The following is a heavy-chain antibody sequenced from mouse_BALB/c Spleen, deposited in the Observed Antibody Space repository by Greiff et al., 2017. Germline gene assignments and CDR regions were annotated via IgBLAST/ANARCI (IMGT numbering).Heavy chain of an antibody. V-gene: IGHV3-6*02. CDR1: GYSITSGYY. J-gene: IGHJ3*01. CDR2: ISYDGSN. D-gene: IGHD1-1*01. CDR3: ARDGNYGSAY. Sequence: EVQLVESGPGLVKPSQSLSLTCSVTGYSITSGYYWNWIRQFPGNKLEWMGYISYDGSNNYNPSLKNRISITRDTSKNQFFLKLNSVTTEDTATYYCARDGNYGSAYWGQGTLVTVSA.